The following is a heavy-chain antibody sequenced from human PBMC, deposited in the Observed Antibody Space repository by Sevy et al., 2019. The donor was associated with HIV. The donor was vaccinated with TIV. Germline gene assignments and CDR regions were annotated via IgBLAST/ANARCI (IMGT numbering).Heavy chain of an antibody. V-gene: IGHV3-7*01. CDR3: ASDYS. CDR2: INQDGSEK. J-gene: IGHJ4*02. CDR1: GFTFSNYW. Sequence: GGSLRLSCAASGFTFSNYWMTWVRQAPGKGLEWVAIINQDGSEKYYVDSVKGRFTISRDNAKNSVYLQLSSLRVEDTAMYYCASDYSWGQGTLVTVSS.